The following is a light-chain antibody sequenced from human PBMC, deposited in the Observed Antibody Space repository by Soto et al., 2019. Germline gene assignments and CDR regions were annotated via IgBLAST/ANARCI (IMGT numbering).Light chain of an antibody. CDR2: GAS. J-gene: IGKJ4*01. CDR3: QQYGTSPLP. Sequence: EIVLKQSPATRSLYPGDRATLSCRASQSVSSYLAWYQQKPGQAPRLLISGASSRATGVPDRFSGSGSGTDFTLTITRVEPEDFAVYYCQQYGTSPLPFGGGTKVDIK. V-gene: IGKV3-20*01. CDR1: QSVSSY.